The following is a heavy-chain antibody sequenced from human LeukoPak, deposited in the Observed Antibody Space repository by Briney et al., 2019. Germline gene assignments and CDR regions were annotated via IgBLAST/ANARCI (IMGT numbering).Heavy chain of an antibody. V-gene: IGHV1-24*01. CDR3: ATESHYYDSSGPTPSWFDS. CDR2: FDPEDGET. CDR1: GYTLTELS. Sequence: ASVKVSCKVSGYTLTELSMHWVRQAPGKGLEWMGGFDPEDGETIYAQKFQGRVTMTEDTSTDTAYMELSSLRSEDTAVYYCATESHYYDSSGPTPSWFDSWGQGTLVTVSS. D-gene: IGHD3-22*01. J-gene: IGHJ5*01.